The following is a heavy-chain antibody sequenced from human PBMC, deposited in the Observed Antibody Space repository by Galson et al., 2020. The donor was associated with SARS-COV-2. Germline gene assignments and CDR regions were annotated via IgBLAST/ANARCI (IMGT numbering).Heavy chain of an antibody. Sequence: GESLKISCAASGFTFSSYAMHWVRQAPGKGLEWVAVISYDGSNKYYADSVKGRFTISRDNSKNTLYLQMNSLRAEDTAVYYCARPLTGYSIFDYWGQGTLVTVSS. J-gene: IGHJ4*02. D-gene: IGHD3-9*01. CDR1: GFTFSSYA. CDR2: ISYDGSNK. CDR3: ARPLTGYSIFDY. V-gene: IGHV3-30-3*01.